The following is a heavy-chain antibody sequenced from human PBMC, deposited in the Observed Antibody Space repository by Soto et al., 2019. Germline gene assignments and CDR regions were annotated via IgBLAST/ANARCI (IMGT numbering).Heavy chain of an antibody. CDR3: ARDPYSSGCFDY. CDR2: ISAYNGNT. Sequence: GAPVKLCSKAPRYTFTCYAISWARHAPEQGLEWMGCISAYNGNTNYAPKLQGRVTRTTHTSTSTAYREQSSLRSNDTAVHYCARDPYSSGCFDYWGQGTLVTDSS. D-gene: IGHD6-19*01. V-gene: IGHV1-18*04. J-gene: IGHJ4*02. CDR1: RYTFTCYA.